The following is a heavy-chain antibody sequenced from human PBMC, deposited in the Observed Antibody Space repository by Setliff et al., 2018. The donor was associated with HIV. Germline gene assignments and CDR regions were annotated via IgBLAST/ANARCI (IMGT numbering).Heavy chain of an antibody. CDR2: IKQGGTEN. D-gene: IGHD3-9*01. V-gene: IGHV3-7*03. CDR1: GFTFRSHW. Sequence: GGSLRLSCVASGFTFRSHWMSWVRQAPAKGLEWVANIKQGGTENYSVDSVKGRFTISRDDAKNSLFLQMNSLRAEDTAMYYCAKDLSVLTDYRGKGFDYWGQGTLVTVSS. CDR3: AKDLSVLTDYRGKGFDY. J-gene: IGHJ4*02.